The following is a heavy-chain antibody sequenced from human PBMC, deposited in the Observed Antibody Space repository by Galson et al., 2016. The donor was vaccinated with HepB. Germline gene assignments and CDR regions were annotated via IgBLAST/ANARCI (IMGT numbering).Heavy chain of an antibody. V-gene: IGHV3-48*03. J-gene: IGHJ6*02. CDR2: ISSSGGTI. D-gene: IGHD6-6*01. CDR3: ARGGVAARLNYYYGMDV. Sequence: SLRLSCAASGFTFSSYEINWVRQAPGKGLEWVSYISSSGGTIYYADSVKGRFTISRDNAKNSLYLQMNSLRAEDTAVYYCARGGVAARLNYYYGMDVWGQGTTVTVSS. CDR1: GFTFSSYE.